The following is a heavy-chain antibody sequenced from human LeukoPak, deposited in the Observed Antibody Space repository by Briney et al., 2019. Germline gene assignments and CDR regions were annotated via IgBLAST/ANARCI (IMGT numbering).Heavy chain of an antibody. Sequence: EASVKVSCKASGGTFSSYAISWVRQAPGQGLEWMGGIIPIFGTANYAQRFQGRVTITADKSTSTAYMELRSLRSDDTAVYYCARERDYYGSGSYFPPPYYYYYYMDVWGKGTTVTISS. D-gene: IGHD3-10*01. CDR3: ARERDYYGSGSYFPPPYYYYYYMDV. CDR1: GGTFSSYA. CDR2: IIPIFGTA. J-gene: IGHJ6*03. V-gene: IGHV1-69*06.